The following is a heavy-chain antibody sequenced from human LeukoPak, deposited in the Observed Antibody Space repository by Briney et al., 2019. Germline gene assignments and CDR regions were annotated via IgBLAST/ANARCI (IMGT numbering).Heavy chain of an antibody. CDR2: ISSSSGTI. J-gene: IGHJ4*02. V-gene: IGHV3-48*01. CDR1: GFTFSSYS. CDR3: ARDPEDYFDY. Sequence: GGSLRLSCAASGFTFSSYSMNWVRQAPGKGLEWISYISSSSGTIYYADSVKGRFTISRDNAKNSLYLQMNSLRADDTAVYYCARDPEDYFDYWGQGTLVTVSS.